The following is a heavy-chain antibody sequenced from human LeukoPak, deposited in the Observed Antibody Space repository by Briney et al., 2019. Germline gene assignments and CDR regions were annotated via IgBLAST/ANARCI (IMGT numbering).Heavy chain of an antibody. Sequence: GASVKVSCKASGYTFTSYYMHWVRQAPGQGLEWMGIINPSGGSTSYAQKFQGRVTITADKSTSTAYMELSSLRSEDTAVYYCARAVTMVRGVITSRGWNYFDYWGQGTLVTVSS. J-gene: IGHJ4*02. CDR1: GYTFTSYY. CDR2: INPSGGST. D-gene: IGHD3-10*01. V-gene: IGHV1-46*01. CDR3: ARAVTMVRGVITSRGWNYFDY.